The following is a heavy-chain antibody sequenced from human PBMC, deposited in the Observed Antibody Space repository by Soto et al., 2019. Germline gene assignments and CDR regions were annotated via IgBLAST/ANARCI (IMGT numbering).Heavy chain of an antibody. CDR1: GFTFSGSA. V-gene: IGHV3-73*01. CDR3: TSQLGNWCFDL. D-gene: IGHD7-27*01. CDR2: IRSKANSYAT. J-gene: IGHJ2*01. Sequence: GGSLRLSCAASGFTFSGSAMHWVRQASGKGLEWVGRIRSKANSYATAYAASVKGRFTISRDDSKNTAYLQMNSLKTEDTAVYYCTSQLGNWCFDLWGRGNLVTVSS.